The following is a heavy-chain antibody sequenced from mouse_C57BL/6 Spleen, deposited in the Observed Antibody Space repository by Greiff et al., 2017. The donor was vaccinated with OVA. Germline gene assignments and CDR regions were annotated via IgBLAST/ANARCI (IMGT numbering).Heavy chain of an antibody. CDR3: VRDRGYAMDY. D-gene: IGHD3-3*01. J-gene: IGHJ4*01. V-gene: IGHV10-3*01. Sequence: VQLQQSGGGLVQPKGSLKLSCAASGFTFNTYAMHWVRQAPGQGLEWVARIRSKSSNYATYYADSVKDRFTISRDDSQSMLYLQMNNLKAEDTAMYYCVRDRGYAMDYWGQGTSVTVSS. CDR1: GFTFNTYA. CDR2: IRSKSSNYAT.